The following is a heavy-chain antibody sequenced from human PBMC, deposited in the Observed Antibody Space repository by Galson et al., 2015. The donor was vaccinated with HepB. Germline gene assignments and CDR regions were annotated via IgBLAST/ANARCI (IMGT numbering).Heavy chain of an antibody. V-gene: IGHV2-5*02. CDR3: AHRPGYTSSRFDF. J-gene: IGHJ4*02. D-gene: IGHD6-6*01. CDR2: IYWDDDK. CDR1: GFSLRTRGVG. Sequence: PALVKPTQTLTLTCTFSGFSLRTRGVGVGWVRQPPGKALEWLAVIYWDDDKHYSPSLQNRLTITKDASKNQVVLTMTNMDPVDTASYYCAHRPGYTSSRFDFWGQGTLVTVSS.